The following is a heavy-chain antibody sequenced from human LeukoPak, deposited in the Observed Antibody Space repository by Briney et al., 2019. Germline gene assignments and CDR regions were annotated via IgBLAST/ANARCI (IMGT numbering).Heavy chain of an antibody. CDR3: VKDNPLDY. Sequence: GGSLRLSCGASGFTFSNYGMLWVRQAPGKGLEWVAFIRYDGNNKLYADSMKGRFTISRDNSKNTLYLHINSLRAEDTAVYYCVKDNPLDYWGQGTLVIVSS. D-gene: IGHD1-14*01. J-gene: IGHJ4*02. CDR1: GFTFSNYG. CDR2: IRYDGNNK. V-gene: IGHV3-30*02.